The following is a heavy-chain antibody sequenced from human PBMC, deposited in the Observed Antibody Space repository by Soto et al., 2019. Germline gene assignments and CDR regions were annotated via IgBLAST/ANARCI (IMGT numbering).Heavy chain of an antibody. CDR3: ARDEAARKLYYYGMDV. V-gene: IGHV1-69*13. J-gene: IGHJ6*02. Sequence: SVKVSCKASGGTFSSYAISWVRQAPGQGLEWMGGIIPIFGTANYAQKFQGRVTITADESTSTAYMELSSLRSEDTAVYYCARDEAARKLYYYGMDVWGQGTTVTVSS. CDR1: GGTFSSYA. D-gene: IGHD6-6*01. CDR2: IIPIFGTA.